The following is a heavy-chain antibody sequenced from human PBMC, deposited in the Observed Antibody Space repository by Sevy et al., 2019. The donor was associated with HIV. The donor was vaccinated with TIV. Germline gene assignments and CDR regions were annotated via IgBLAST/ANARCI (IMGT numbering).Heavy chain of an antibody. CDR2: IKADGSDK. CDR3: AHETFGRFES. Sequence: GGSLRLSCAASGFTFSANWMNWVRQAPGKGLEWVANIKADGSDKHYGDSVEGRFTISRDNAKNLLFLQMNSLRVEDTAVYYCAHETFGRFESWGQRTLVTVSS. V-gene: IGHV3-7*01. D-gene: IGHD3-16*01. J-gene: IGHJ4*02. CDR1: GFTFSANW.